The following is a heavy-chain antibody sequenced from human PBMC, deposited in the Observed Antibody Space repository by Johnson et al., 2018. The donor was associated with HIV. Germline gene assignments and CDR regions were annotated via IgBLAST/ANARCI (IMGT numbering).Heavy chain of an antibody. J-gene: IGHJ3*02. D-gene: IGHD3-10*01. CDR3: ASEVRGVLDI. V-gene: IGHV3-66*01. CDR2: IYSGGST. CDR1: GFTVTTKY. Sequence: MQLVESGGGLVQPGGSLRLSCAASGFTVTTKYMSWVRQAPGKGLAWVSVIYSGGSTYYADSVKGRFTISRDNSKNTLYLQMNSLRVEDTAVYYCASEVRGVLDIWGQGTMVTVSS.